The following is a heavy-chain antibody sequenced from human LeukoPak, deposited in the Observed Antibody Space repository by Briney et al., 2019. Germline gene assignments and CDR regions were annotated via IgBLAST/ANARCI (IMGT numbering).Heavy chain of an antibody. J-gene: IGHJ6*02. D-gene: IGHD3-9*01. Sequence: GGSLRLSCAASAFSLNAYNMNWVRQAPGKGLEWVSSISYTGTYIYYADSVKGRFTISRDNAKNSLYLQMNSLRAEDTAVYYCARGSLRYFDWLLHDYYYGMDVWAKGPRSPSP. CDR2: ISYTGTYI. V-gene: IGHV3-21*01. CDR3: ARGSLRYFDWLLHDYYYGMDV. CDR1: AFSLNAYN.